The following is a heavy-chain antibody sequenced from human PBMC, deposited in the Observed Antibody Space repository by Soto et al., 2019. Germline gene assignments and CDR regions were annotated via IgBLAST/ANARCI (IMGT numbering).Heavy chain of an antibody. D-gene: IGHD3-22*01. Sequence: SVKVSCKASGGTFSSYAISWVRQAPGQGLEWMGGIIPIFGTANYAQKFQGRVTITADKSTSTAYMELSSLRSEDTAVYYCLLNYYDTSGSYPYYFDYWGQGTLVTVSS. CDR3: LLNYYDTSGSYPYYFDY. CDR2: IIPIFGTA. CDR1: GGTFSSYA. J-gene: IGHJ4*02. V-gene: IGHV1-69*06.